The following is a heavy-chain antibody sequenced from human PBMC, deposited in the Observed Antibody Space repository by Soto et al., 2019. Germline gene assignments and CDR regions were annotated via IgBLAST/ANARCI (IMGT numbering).Heavy chain of an antibody. D-gene: IGHD3-10*01. CDR1: GYTFTSYY. CDR2: INPSGGST. Sequence: AASVKVSCKASGYTFTSYYMHWVRQAPGQGLEWMGIINPSGGSTSYAQKFQGRVTMTRDTSTSTVYMELSSLRSEDTAVYYCAGWFGELLYYYGMDVWGQGTTVTVSS. CDR3: AGWFGELLYYYGMDV. J-gene: IGHJ6*02. V-gene: IGHV1-46*01.